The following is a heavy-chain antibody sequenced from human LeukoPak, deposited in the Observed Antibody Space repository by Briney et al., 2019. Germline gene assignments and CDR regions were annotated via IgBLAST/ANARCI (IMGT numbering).Heavy chain of an antibody. V-gene: IGHV4-34*01. D-gene: IGHD6-13*01. CDR2: INHSGSN. J-gene: IGHJ6*02. CDR3: ASLYSSSWYGYYYYGMDV. Sequence: SETLSLTCAVYGGSFSGYYWSWIRQPPGKGLEWIGEINHSGSNNYNPSLKSRVTISVDTSKNQFSLKLSSVTAADTAVYYCASLYSSSWYGYYYYGMDVWGQGTTVTVSS. CDR1: GGSFSGYY.